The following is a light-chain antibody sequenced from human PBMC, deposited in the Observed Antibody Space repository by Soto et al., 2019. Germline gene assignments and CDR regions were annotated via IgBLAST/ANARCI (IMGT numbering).Light chain of an antibody. Sequence: EVVFTQSPRTLSLTPGERATLSCRASQSVTNNYLAWYQQRPGLAPRLLIYGASTRTAGIPDRFTGSGSGTDFTLTISRLEPEDFAVYYCQQYGTSRTFGQGTKVDIK. CDR3: QQYGTSRT. J-gene: IGKJ1*01. V-gene: IGKV3-20*01. CDR1: QSVTNNY. CDR2: GAS.